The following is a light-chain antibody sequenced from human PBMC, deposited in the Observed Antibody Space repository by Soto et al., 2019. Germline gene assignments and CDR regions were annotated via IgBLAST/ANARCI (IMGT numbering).Light chain of an antibody. CDR2: AAS. CDR1: QGISSY. V-gene: IGKV1-8*01. Sequence: RRTQYKSSLSASTGDRVTITCRASQGISSYLAWYQQKPGKAPKLLIYAASTLQSGVPSRFSGSGSGTDFTLTINSLQPEDFATYYCQQAASFPIPFGHGALLEI. J-gene: IGKJ5*01. CDR3: QQAASFPIP.